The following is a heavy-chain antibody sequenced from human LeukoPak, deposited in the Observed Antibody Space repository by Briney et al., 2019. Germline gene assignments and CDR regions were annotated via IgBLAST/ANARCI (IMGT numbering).Heavy chain of an antibody. D-gene: IGHD5-12*01. CDR1: GLTFDNYA. Sequence: GGSLRLSCATSGLTFDNYAMHWVRQAPGKGLEWVSSISWNSGRIGYADSVRGRFTISRDNAKNSLYLQMNSLSVEDTALYYCAKSYSGQSFDYWGQGTLVTVSS. CDR3: AKSYSGQSFDY. V-gene: IGHV3-9*01. CDR2: ISWNSGRI. J-gene: IGHJ4*02.